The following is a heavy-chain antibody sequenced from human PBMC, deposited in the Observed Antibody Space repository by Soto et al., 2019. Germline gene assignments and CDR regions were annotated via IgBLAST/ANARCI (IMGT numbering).Heavy chain of an antibody. CDR1: GGTFSNYA. CDR2: IIPIFGTT. CDR3: ARVSSSWYKDYFDY. Sequence: QVQLVQSGAEVKKPGSSVKVSCKASGGTFSNYAISWVRQAPGQGLEWMGGIIPIFGTTNYAQRFQGRVTITEDESTSTAYMEMSSLRAEDTAVYYCARVSSSWYKDYFDYWGQGTLVTVSS. D-gene: IGHD6-13*01. J-gene: IGHJ4*02. V-gene: IGHV1-69*12.